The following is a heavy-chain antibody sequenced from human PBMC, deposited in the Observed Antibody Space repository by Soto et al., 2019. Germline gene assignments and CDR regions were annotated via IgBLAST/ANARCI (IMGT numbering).Heavy chain of an antibody. Sequence: GGSLRLSCAASGFTFSSYEMNWVRQAPGKGLEWVSYISSSGSTIYYADSVKGRFTISRDNAKNSLYLQMNSLRAEDTAVYYCAREGLICPDYWGQGTLVTVSS. CDR2: ISSSGSTI. CDR1: GFTFSSYE. CDR3: AREGLICPDY. V-gene: IGHV3-48*03. J-gene: IGHJ4*02. D-gene: IGHD3-16*01.